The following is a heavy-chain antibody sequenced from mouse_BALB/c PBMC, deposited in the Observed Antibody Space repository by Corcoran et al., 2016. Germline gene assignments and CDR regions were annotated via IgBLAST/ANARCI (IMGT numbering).Heavy chain of an antibody. CDR3: SRRDWAMDY. J-gene: IGHJ4*01. V-gene: IGHV1S136*01. CDR2: INPYNDGT. CDR1: GYTFTSYV. Sequence: EVQLQQSGPELVKPGDSVKMSCKASGYTFTSYVMHWVKQKPGQGLEWIGYINPYNDGTKYNEKFKGKATLTSDKSAGTAYMELSRLTSEDSAVYYCSRRDWAMDYWGQGTSVTVSS.